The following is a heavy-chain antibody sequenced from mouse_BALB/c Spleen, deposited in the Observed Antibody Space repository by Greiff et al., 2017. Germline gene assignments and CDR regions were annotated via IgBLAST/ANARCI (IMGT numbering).Heavy chain of an antibody. J-gene: IGHJ1*01. CDR2: IRNKANGYTT. CDR1: GFTFTDYY. D-gene: IGHD2-4*01. CDR3: ARDGYYDYDGWYFDV. Sequence: EVKLMESGGGLVQPGGSLRLSCATSGFTFTDYYMSWVRQPPGKALEWLGFIRNKANGYTTEYSASVKGRFTISRDNSQSILYLQMNTLRAEDSATYYCARDGYYDYDGWYFDVWGAGTTVTVSS. V-gene: IGHV7-3*02.